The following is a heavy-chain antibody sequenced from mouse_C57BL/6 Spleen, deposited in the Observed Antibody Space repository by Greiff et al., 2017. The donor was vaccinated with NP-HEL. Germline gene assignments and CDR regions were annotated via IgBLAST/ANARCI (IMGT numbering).Heavy chain of an antibody. Sequence: QVQLQQPGAELVKPGASVKMSCKASGYTFTSYWITWVKQRPGQGLEWIGDIYPGSGSTNYNEKFKSKATLTVDTSSSTAYMQLSSLTSEDSAVYYCAREAIYYGNLDAMDYWGQGTSVTVSS. V-gene: IGHV1-55*01. CDR3: AREAIYYGNLDAMDY. J-gene: IGHJ4*01. CDR2: IYPGSGST. CDR1: GYTFTSYW. D-gene: IGHD2-1*01.